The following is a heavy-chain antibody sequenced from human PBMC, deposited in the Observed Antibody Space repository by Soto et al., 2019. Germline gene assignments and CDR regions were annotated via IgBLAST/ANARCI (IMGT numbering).Heavy chain of an antibody. CDR1: GDSMRTSGYY. Sequence: SETLSLTCTVSGDSMRTSGYYWSWIRQPPGKALEWIGNIYYSENTYSNPSLKSRVTISVDASRNRFSLKLSSVTAADTAVYYCARHYRAPVAAAHDILSDYYNVGWFDPWGQGTPVTVSS. CDR2: IYYSENT. D-gene: IGHD3-9*01. V-gene: IGHV4-39*01. J-gene: IGHJ5*02. CDR3: ARHYRAPVAAAHDILSDYYNVGWFDP.